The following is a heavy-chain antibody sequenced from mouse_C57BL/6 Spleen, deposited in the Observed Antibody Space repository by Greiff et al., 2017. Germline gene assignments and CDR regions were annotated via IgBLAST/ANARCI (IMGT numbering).Heavy chain of an antibody. D-gene: IGHD1-1*01. Sequence: VQLQQSGPELVKPGASVKLSCKASGYTFTSYDINWVKQRPGQGLEWIGWIYPRDGSTKYNEKFKGKATLTVDTSSSTAYMELHSLTSEDSAVYFCARGTVAGYWYFDVWGTGTTVTVSS. CDR1: GYTFTSYD. V-gene: IGHV1-85*01. CDR2: IYPRDGST. J-gene: IGHJ1*03. CDR3: ARGTVAGYWYFDV.